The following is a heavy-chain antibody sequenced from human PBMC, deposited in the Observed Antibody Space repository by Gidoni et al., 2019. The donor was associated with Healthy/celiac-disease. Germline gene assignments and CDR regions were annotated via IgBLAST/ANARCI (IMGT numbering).Heavy chain of an antibody. CDR1: GFTFTSYA. CDR3: ARVRTLGGCLDY. J-gene: IGHJ4*02. Sequence: QVQLVDSVGGVVQPGRSLRHACAASGFTFTSYAMHWVRKAPGKGLEWVAVRSYDGSNKYYADSVKGRFTISRDNSKNTLYLQMNSLRAEDTAVYYCARVRTLGGCLDYWGQGTLVTVSS. CDR2: RSYDGSNK. V-gene: IGHV3-30-3*01. D-gene: IGHD6-19*01.